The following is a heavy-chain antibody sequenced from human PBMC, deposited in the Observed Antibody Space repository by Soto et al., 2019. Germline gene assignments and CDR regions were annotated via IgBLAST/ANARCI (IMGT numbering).Heavy chain of an antibody. D-gene: IGHD3-10*01. V-gene: IGHV3-7*01. CDR3: ATESILWFGELRI. Sequence: GGSLRLSCAASGFTFSSYWMSWVRQAPGKGLEWVANIKKNGSEKYYVDSVKGRFTISRDNAKNSLYLPMNSLGAEDTAVYYFATESILWFGELRIWGQGTMVTVSS. J-gene: IGHJ3*02. CDR1: GFTFSSYW. CDR2: IKKNGSEK.